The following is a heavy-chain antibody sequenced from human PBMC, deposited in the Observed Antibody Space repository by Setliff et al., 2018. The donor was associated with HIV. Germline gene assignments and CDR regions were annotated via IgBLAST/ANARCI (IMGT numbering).Heavy chain of an antibody. CDR3: ARQVPIPGVAVTPIDF. D-gene: IGHD3-22*01. CDR1: GASISSFY. V-gene: IGHV4-59*08. Sequence: SETLSLTCTVSGASISSFYWSWIRQPPGKGLDWIGYIYYSGSTNYNPSLKSRVTMSVDTSKNRFSLKLNSVTAADTAVYYCARQVPIPGVAVTPIDFWGQGILVTVSS. CDR2: IYYSGST. J-gene: IGHJ4*02.